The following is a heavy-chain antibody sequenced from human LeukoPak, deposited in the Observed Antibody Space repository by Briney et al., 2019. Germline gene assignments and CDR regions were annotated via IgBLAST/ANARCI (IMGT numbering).Heavy chain of an antibody. CDR1: GGTFSSYA. D-gene: IGHD2/OR15-2a*01. CDR3: ARLERDYTTSVYYMDV. V-gene: IGHV1-69*05. J-gene: IGHJ6*03. CDR2: IIPIFGTA. Sequence: GASVKVSCKASGGTFSSYAISWVRQAPGQGLEWMGGIIPIFGTANYAQKFQGRVTITTDESTSTAYMELSSLRSEDTAVYYCARLERDYTTSVYYMDVWGKGTTVTVSS.